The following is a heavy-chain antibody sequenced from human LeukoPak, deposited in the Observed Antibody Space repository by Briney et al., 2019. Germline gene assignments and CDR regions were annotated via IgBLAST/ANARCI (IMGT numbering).Heavy chain of an antibody. CDR2: VDPTGGGP. CDR3: ARGGSGWALDY. J-gene: IGHJ4*02. CDR1: GYTFTSYY. Sequence: ASVKVSCKASGYTFTSYYIHWVRQATGQGPEWMGIVDPTGGGPSYAQKFQVRVSMTRDTSTSTVYMELSSLRSEDTAVYYCARGGSGWALDYWGQGTLVTVSS. D-gene: IGHD6-19*01. V-gene: IGHV1-46*01.